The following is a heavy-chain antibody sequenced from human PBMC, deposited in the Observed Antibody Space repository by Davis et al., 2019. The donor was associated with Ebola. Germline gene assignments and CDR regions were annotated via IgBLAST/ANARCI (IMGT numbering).Heavy chain of an antibody. J-gene: IGHJ4*02. D-gene: IGHD3-22*01. Sequence: SETLSLTCAVSGYSINRGYYWGWIRQPPGKGLEYVGSFYPSRSTYYNPSLRSRVAISVDASKNQFFLKLSSVTASDTAVYYCARDRHDTSGYGFWGQGTLVSVSS. V-gene: IGHV4-38-2*02. CDR3: ARDRHDTSGYGF. CDR2: FYPSRST. CDR1: GYSINRGYY.